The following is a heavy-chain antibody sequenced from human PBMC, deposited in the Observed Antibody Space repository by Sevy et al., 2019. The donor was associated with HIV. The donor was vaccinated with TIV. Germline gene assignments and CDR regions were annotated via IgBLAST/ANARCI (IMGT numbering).Heavy chain of an antibody. D-gene: IGHD2-21*02. CDR1: GFTLGSYT. J-gene: IGHJ4*02. CDR3: AKTLQKLPFHPHYFDY. Sequence: GGSLRLSCAASGFTLGSYTMNWVRQAPGEGLEWVASISATGGSTYYADSVKGRFTISRDVSKGLLYLQMNSLTAEDTAISYCAKTLQKLPFHPHYFDYWGQGTLVTVSS. CDR2: ISATGGST. V-gene: IGHV3-23*01.